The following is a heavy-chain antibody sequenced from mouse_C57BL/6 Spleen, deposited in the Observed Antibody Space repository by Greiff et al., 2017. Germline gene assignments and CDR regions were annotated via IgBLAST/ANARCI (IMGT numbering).Heavy chain of an antibody. CDR3: ARRNISYYGSPVYLDY. CDR1: GFTFSSYG. CDR2: ISSGGSYT. J-gene: IGHJ2*01. D-gene: IGHD1-1*01. V-gene: IGHV5-6*02. Sequence: EVKLVESGGDLVKPGGSLKLSCAASGFTFSSYGMSWVRQTPDKRLEWVATISSGGSYTYYPDSVKGRFTISRENAKNTLYLQMSSLKSEDTAMYYCARRNISYYGSPVYLDYWGQGTTLTVSS.